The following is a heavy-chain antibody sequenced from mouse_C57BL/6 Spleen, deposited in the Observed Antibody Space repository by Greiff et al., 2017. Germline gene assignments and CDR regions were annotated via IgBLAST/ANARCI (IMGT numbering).Heavy chain of an antibody. V-gene: IGHV2-6-1*01. CDR2: IWSDGST. Sequence: VKLMESGPGLVAPSPSLSITCTVSGFSLTSYGVHWVRQPPGKGLEWLVVIWSDGSTTYNSALKSRLGISKDNSKSQVFLKMNSLQTDDTAMYYCARQGPYYGNYGGYFDVWGTGTTVTVSS. CDR3: ARQGPYYGNYGGYFDV. J-gene: IGHJ1*03. CDR1: GFSLTSYG. D-gene: IGHD2-10*01.